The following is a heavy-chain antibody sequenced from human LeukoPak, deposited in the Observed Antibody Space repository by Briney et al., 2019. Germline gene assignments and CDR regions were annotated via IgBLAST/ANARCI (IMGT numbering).Heavy chain of an antibody. CDR3: ARTFKLITMSAFDY. D-gene: IGHD3-10*02. J-gene: IGHJ4*02. V-gene: IGHV4-59*01. CDR1: GGSISNYY. CDR2: IYYSGST. Sequence: SETLSLTCTVPGGSISNYYWSWIRQPPGKGLEWIGYIYYSGSTNYNPSLKSRVTISVDTSKNQFSLKLSSVTAADTAVYYCARTFKLITMSAFDYWGQGTLVTVSS.